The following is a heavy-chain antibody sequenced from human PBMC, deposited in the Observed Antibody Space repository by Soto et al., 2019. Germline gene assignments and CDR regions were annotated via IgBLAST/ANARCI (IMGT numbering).Heavy chain of an antibody. Sequence: QVQLVQSGAEVKKPGSSVKVSCKASGGTFSSYTISWVRQAPGQGLEWMGRIIPILGIANYAQKFQGRVTITADKSTSTAYMELSSLRSEDTAVYYCARDSVAAAGTQLFDPWGQGTLVTVSS. D-gene: IGHD6-13*01. V-gene: IGHV1-69*08. CDR1: GGTFSSYT. CDR2: IIPILGIA. J-gene: IGHJ5*02. CDR3: ARDSVAAAGTQLFDP.